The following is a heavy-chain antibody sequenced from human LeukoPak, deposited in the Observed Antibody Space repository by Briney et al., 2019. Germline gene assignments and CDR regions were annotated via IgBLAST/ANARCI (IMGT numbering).Heavy chain of an antibody. D-gene: IGHD3-22*01. Sequence: PGRSLRLSCAASGFTFSSYGMHWVRQAPGKGLEWVAVIWYDGSNKYYADSVKGRFTISRDNSKNTLYLQMNSLRAEDTAVYYCARDIYYDSSGYYTYWGQGTLVTVSS. CDR1: GFTFSSYG. CDR3: ARDIYYDSSGYYTY. V-gene: IGHV3-33*01. CDR2: IWYDGSNK. J-gene: IGHJ4*02.